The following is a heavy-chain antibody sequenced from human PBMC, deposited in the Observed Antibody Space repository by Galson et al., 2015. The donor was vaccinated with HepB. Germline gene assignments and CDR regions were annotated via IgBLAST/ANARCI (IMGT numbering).Heavy chain of an antibody. D-gene: IGHD5-24*01. CDR3: AIKMTTTYFFDH. V-gene: IGHV6-1*01. CDR2: TYYRSKWYN. J-gene: IGHJ4*02. CDR1: GDSVFSSTAA. Sequence: CAISGDSVFSSTAAWNWIRQSPSRGLEWLGRTYYRSKWYNDYALSVKSRITINPDTSNNQISLQLDSVTPEDTGVYYCAIKMTTTYFFDHWGQGTLVTVSS.